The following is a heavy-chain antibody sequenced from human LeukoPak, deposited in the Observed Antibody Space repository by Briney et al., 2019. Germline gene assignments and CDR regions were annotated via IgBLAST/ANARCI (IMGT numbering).Heavy chain of an antibody. V-gene: IGHV3-21*01. CDR3: ARDFRDGSGSYRY. J-gene: IGHJ4*02. Sequence: GGSLRLSCAASGFTFSSYSMNWVRQAPGKGLEWVSSISSSSSYIYYADSVKGRFTISRDNAKNSLYLQRNSLRAEDTAVYYCARDFRDGSGSYRYWGQGTLVTVSS. CDR1: GFTFSSYS. CDR2: ISSSSSYI. D-gene: IGHD3-10*01.